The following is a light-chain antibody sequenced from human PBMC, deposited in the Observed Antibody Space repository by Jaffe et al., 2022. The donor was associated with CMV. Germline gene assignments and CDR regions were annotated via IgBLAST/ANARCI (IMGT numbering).Light chain of an antibody. CDR2: AAS. CDR1: QGISNS. V-gene: IGKV1-16*01. J-gene: IGKJ1*01. Sequence: DIQMTQSPSSLSASGGDTITIACRASQGISNSLAWFQQKPGKAPQPLIFAASNLQSGVPSRFTGSGSGTVFTLTISSLQPEDYATYYCQQYNTYPWTFGQGTKVDIK. CDR3: QQYNTYPWT.